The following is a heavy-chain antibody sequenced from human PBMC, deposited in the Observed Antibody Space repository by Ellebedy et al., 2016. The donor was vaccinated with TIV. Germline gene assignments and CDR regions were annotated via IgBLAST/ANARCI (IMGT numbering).Heavy chain of an antibody. CDR1: GFTFSNYA. J-gene: IGHJ6*02. Sequence: GGSLRLSCAASGFTFSNYAMTRVRQAPGKGLEWVSAISGSGTNTHYTDSLRGRFTISRDNSKNTLYLQIDSLRAEDTAVYYCAQTNWGSGGFYGMDVWGQGTTVTVSS. D-gene: IGHD7-27*01. CDR3: AQTNWGSGGFYGMDV. V-gene: IGHV3-23*01. CDR2: ISGSGTNT.